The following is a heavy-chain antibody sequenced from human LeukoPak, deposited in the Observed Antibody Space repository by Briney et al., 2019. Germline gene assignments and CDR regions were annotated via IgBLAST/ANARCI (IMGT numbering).Heavy chain of an antibody. CDR1: GFTFSSYG. V-gene: IGHV3-30*18. J-gene: IGHJ4*02. D-gene: IGHD6-13*01. CDR3: AKDIREYSSSGFFDY. Sequence: GGSLRLSCAASGFTFSSYGMHWVRQAPGKVLEWVAVISYDGSNKYYADSVKGRFTISRDNSKNTLYLQMNSLRAEDTAVYYCAKDIREYSSSGFFDYWGQGTLVTVSS. CDR2: ISYDGSNK.